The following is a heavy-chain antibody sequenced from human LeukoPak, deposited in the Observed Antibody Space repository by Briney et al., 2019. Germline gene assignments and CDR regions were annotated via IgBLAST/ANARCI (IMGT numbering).Heavy chain of an antibody. D-gene: IGHD3-9*01. Sequence: PGGSLRLSCAASGFTVSSNYLSWVRQAPGKGLEWVSGIYSGGSTYYADSVTGRFTISRDNSKNTLYLQMNSLRAEDTAVYYCARDGAVLTGYYDYWGQGTLVTVSS. V-gene: IGHV3-66*01. J-gene: IGHJ4*02. CDR1: GFTVSSNY. CDR2: IYSGGST. CDR3: ARDGAVLTGYYDY.